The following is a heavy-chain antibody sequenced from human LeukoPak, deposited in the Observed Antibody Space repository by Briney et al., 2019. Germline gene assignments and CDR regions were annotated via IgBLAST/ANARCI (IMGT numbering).Heavy chain of an antibody. D-gene: IGHD6-19*01. J-gene: IGHJ4*02. CDR2: ITTSGGIK. Sequence: GGSLRLSCATSGFTFSNYEMNWVRQAPGKGLEWVSYITTSGGIKSYAASVKGRFTISRDNAKNSVYLQISSLRAEDTAVYYCARDGVVDSSGWYVDYWGQGTLVTVSS. V-gene: IGHV3-48*03. CDR3: ARDGVVDSSGWYVDY. CDR1: GFTFSNYE.